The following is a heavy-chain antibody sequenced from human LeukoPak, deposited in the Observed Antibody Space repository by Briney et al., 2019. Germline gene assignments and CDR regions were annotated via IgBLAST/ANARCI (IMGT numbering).Heavy chain of an antibody. V-gene: IGHV1-18*01. D-gene: IGHD3-10*01. CDR1: GYTFTSYG. CDR2: ISAYNGNT. CDR3: AREPTKYGSGSYVDY. J-gene: IGHJ4*02. Sequence: ASVKVSCKASGYTFTSYGISWVRQAPGQGLEWMGWISAYNGNTNYAQKLQGRVTMTTDTSTSTAYMELRSLRSDDTAVYYCAREPTKYGSGSYVDYWGQGTLVTVSS.